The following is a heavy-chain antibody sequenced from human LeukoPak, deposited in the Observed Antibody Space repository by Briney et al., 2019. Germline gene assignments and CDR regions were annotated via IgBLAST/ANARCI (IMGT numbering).Heavy chain of an antibody. CDR1: GGSISSYY. D-gene: IGHD5-24*01. V-gene: IGHV4-59*01. CDR2: TYYSGST. CDR3: ARHRRDGYNLPPFDP. J-gene: IGHJ5*02. Sequence: SETLSLTCTVSGGSISSYYWSWIRQPPGKGLEWIGYTYYSGSTNYNPSLKSRVTISVDTSKNQFSLKLSSVTAADTAVYYCARHRRDGYNLPPFDPWGQGTLVTVSS.